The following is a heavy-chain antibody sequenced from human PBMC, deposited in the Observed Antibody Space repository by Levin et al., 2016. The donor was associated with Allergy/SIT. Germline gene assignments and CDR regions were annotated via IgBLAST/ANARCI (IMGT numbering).Heavy chain of an antibody. Sequence: VRQAPGKGLEWVANIKQDGSEKYYVDSVKGRFTISRDNAKNSLYLQMNSLRAEDTAVYYCARDFLITFGGVIATGYWGQGTLVTVSS. CDR3: ARDFLITFGGVIATGY. D-gene: IGHD3-16*02. J-gene: IGHJ4*02. V-gene: IGHV3-7*03. CDR2: IKQDGSEK.